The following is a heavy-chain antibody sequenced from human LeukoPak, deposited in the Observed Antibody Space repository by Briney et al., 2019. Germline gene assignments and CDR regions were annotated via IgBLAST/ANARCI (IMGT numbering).Heavy chain of an antibody. V-gene: IGHV4-39*01. D-gene: IGHD6-6*01. J-gene: IGHJ5*02. CDR1: GGSISSSSYH. Sequence: SETLSLTCTVSGGSISSSSYHWGWIRQPPGKGLEWVGNIYYSGTIYYNPSLKSRVTISVDTSKNQFSLKLSSVTAADTAVYYCAVYSTSSGWFNPWGQGTLVTVSS. CDR3: AVYSTSSGWFNP. CDR2: IYYSGTI.